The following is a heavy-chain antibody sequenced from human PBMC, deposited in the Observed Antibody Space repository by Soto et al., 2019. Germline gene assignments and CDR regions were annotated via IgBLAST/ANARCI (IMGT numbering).Heavy chain of an antibody. CDR2: VYRTGST. J-gene: IGHJ4*02. CDR1: GGSISTSNW. V-gene: IGHV4-4*02. D-gene: IGHD6-13*01. CDR3: ARARATLAAAAIFDC. Sequence: SETLSLTCAVSGGSISTSNWWSWVRQPPGKGLEWIGEVYRTGSTNYNPSLESRLTISVDKSKNQFSLKLTSVTAADTAVYYCARARATLAAAAIFDCWVQGTQVTVSS.